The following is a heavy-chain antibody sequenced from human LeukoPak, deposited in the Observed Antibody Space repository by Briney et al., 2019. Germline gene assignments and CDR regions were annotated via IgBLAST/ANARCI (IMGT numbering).Heavy chain of an antibody. CDR1: GYTFTGYY. V-gene: IGHV1-2*02. J-gene: IGHJ4*02. D-gene: IGHD3-16*01. Sequence: ASVKVSCKASGYTFTGYYIHWVRQAPGQGLEWMGWINPDSGGTNSAQRFQGRVSMTRDTSIIAAYMELSRLSSDDTAVYYCARGGVFYYFDYWGQGTLVTVSS. CDR2: INPDSGGT. CDR3: ARGGVFYYFDY.